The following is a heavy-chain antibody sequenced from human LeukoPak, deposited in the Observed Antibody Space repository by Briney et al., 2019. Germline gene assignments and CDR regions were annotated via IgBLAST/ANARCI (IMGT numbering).Heavy chain of an antibody. J-gene: IGHJ4*02. CDR2: NNPNSGGT. CDR3: ERGHLEGDNAGEGSLDY. Sequence: ASVKVSCKASGYTFTGYYMHWVRQATGQGIEWMGWNNPNSGGTNYALRFQGRVTMTRDTSISTAYMELSRLRSDDTAVYYCERGHLEGDNAGEGSLDYWGQGTLVTVSS. D-gene: IGHD3-10*01. V-gene: IGHV1-2*02. CDR1: GYTFTGYY.